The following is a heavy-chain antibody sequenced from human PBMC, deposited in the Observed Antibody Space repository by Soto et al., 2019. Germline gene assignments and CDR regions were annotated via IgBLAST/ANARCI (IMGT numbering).Heavy chain of an antibody. Sequence: SQTLSLTCAISGDSVSSNSAAWNWIRQSPSRGLEWLGRTYYRSKWHNDYAVSVKSRITINPDTSKNQFSLQLNSVTPEDTAVYYCARDRIVAKNRIQLDYWGQGALVTVSS. CDR3: ARDRIVAKNRIQLDY. CDR1: GDSVSSNSAA. J-gene: IGHJ4*02. CDR2: TYYRSKWHN. D-gene: IGHD5-12*01. V-gene: IGHV6-1*01.